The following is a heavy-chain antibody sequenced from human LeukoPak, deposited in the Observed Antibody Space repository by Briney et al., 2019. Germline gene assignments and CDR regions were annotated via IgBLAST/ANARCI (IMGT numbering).Heavy chain of an antibody. V-gene: IGHV3-74*01. D-gene: IGHD6-13*01. CDR1: GFTFSSYW. Sequence: GGSLRLSCAASGFTFSSYWMHWVRQVPGKGLMWVSRMNSDGTIITYADSVKGRFTISRDNAKSTLYLQMNSLRAEDTAVYYWARVEGTSSWYYFDYWGQGTLVTVSS. CDR2: MNSDGTII. CDR3: ARVEGTSSWYYFDY. J-gene: IGHJ4*02.